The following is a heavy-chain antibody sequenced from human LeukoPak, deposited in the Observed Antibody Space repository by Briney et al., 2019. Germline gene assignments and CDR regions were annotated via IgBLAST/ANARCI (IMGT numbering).Heavy chain of an antibody. CDR1: GYSISSGYY. D-gene: IGHD3-10*01. CDR3: ARKELGDY. V-gene: IGHV4-38-2*01. J-gene: IGHJ4*02. Sequence: PSETLSLTCAVSGYSISSGYYWGWIRQPPGKGLEWIGSIYHSGSTYYNPSLKSRVTISVDTSKNQFSLKLSSVTAADTAVYYCARKELGDYWGQGTLVTVSP. CDR2: IYHSGST.